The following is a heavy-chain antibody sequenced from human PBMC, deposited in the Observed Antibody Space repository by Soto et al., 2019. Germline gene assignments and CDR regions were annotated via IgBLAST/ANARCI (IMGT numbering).Heavy chain of an antibody. Sequence: WSSVKGFCKASGGTFSSYAISWVRPAPGQGLEWMGGSIPIFGTANYVQKFQGRVRITADESTSTAYMELSSLRSEDTAVYYCARPGYCPNGVCLFYYYCGMDVWGQGTTVTVSS. D-gene: IGHD2-8*01. J-gene: IGHJ6*02. V-gene: IGHV1-69*13. CDR1: GGTFSSYA. CDR2: SIPIFGTA. CDR3: ARPGYCPNGVCLFYYYCGMDV.